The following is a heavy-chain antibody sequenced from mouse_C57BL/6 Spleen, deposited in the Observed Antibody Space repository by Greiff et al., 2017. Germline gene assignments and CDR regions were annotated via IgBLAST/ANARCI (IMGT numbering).Heavy chain of an antibody. J-gene: IGHJ4*01. CDR2: ISSGSSTI. CDR3: ARPRVDYAMDY. CDR1: GFTFSDSG. Sequence: DVQLVESGGGLVKPGGSLKLSCAASGFTFSDSGMHWVRQAPEKGLEWVAYISSGSSTIYYADTVKGRFTIARDNANNTLFLQMTSLRSEDTAMYYCARPRVDYAMDYWGQGTSVTVSS. V-gene: IGHV5-17*01. D-gene: IGHD1-1*02.